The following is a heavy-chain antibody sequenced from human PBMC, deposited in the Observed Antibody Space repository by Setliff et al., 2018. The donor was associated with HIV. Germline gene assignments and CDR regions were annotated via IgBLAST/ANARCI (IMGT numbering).Heavy chain of an antibody. CDR1: GYTFTGYD. Sequence: ASVKVSCKTSGYTFTGYDINWVRQAPGQGLEWMGIINCENGDTTYAQNFKDRVTVTRDTSTSTVYMDLSSLRPEDTAVYYCARESQTGTGSYLAWGQGTLVTVSS. D-gene: IGHD3-10*01. V-gene: IGHV1-46*01. J-gene: IGHJ4*02. CDR3: ARESQTGTGSYLA. CDR2: INCENGDT.